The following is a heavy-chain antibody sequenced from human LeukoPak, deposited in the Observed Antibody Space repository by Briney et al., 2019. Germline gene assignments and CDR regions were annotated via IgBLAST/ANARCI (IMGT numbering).Heavy chain of an antibody. Sequence: ASVKVSCKASGYTFTSYGISWVRQAPGQVLEWMGWISAYNGNTNYAQKLQGRVTMTTDTSTSTAYMELRSLRSDDTAVYYCARDGGYDSCGYFGLDYWGQGTLVTVSS. CDR2: ISAYNGNT. D-gene: IGHD3-22*01. CDR3: ARDGGYDSCGYFGLDY. V-gene: IGHV1-18*01. J-gene: IGHJ4*02. CDR1: GYTFTSYG.